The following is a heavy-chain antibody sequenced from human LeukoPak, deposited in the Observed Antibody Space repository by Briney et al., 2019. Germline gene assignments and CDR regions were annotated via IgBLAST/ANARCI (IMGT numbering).Heavy chain of an antibody. D-gene: IGHD3-9*01. CDR1: GGSISSYY. V-gene: IGHV4-59*01. CDR2: IYDSGST. Sequence: PSETLSLTCTVSGGSISSYYWSWIRQPPGKGLEWIGYIYDSGSTKYNPSLKSRVTISVDTSKNQFSLKVRSVTAADTAVYYCARGFGYYDVLTAFWGQGTLVTVSS. J-gene: IGHJ4*02. CDR3: ARGFGYYDVLTAF.